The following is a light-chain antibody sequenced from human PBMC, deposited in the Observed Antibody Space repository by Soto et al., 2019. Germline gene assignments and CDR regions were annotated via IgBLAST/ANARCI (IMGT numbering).Light chain of an antibody. V-gene: IGLV2-14*03. CDR3: SSYTSSSTWL. CDR2: EVS. CDR1: SSDVGAYNY. J-gene: IGLJ3*02. Sequence: QSVLTQPASGSGAPGPSITISCTGTSSDVGAYNYVSWYQQHPGKAPKLMIYEVSNRPSGVSNRFSGSKSANTASLTISGLQAGDEADYYCSSYTSSSTWLFGGGTKLTVL.